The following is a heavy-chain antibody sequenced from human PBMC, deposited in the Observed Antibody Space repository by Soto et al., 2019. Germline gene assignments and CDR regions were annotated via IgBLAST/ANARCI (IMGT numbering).Heavy chain of an antibody. Sequence: PVESLKISCKGSAYSFTSYWIGWVRQMPVKGLDWMGIIYQGDSDNRSSPSFEGQVTIAADKSISTAYLEWSTVNASNTAMYYCARGESVVPAFDAFDIWGPGTKVTIAS. J-gene: IGHJ3*02. CDR2: IYQGDSDN. D-gene: IGHD2-2*01. V-gene: IGHV5-51*01. CDR3: ARGESVVPAFDAFDI. CDR1: AYSFTSYW.